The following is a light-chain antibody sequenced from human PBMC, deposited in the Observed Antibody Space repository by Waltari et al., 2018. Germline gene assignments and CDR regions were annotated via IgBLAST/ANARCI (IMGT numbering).Light chain of an antibody. V-gene: IGKV1-5*03. CDR2: KAS. Sequence: DIQMIQSPSTLSAYVGDTVTITCRASRALNSWLAWYQQKPGRAPRLLMYKASTLESGVPSRFSGVGARTDYTLTISNLQPEDSAIYYCQQSYIAPYTFGQGTKLEIK. J-gene: IGKJ2*01. CDR1: RALNSW. CDR3: QQSYIAPYT.